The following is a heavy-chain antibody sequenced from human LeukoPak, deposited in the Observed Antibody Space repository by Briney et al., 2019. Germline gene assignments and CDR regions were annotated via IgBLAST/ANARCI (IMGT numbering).Heavy chain of an antibody. V-gene: IGHV3-74*01. D-gene: IGHD1-26*01. Sequence: GGSLRLSCATSGFTFSTSWMHWVRQAPGKGLVWVSLISSDGSATTYADSVKGRFTISRDNVKNTLYLQMSRLKTEDSAVYYCTTAPEWELPFDYWGQGTLVTVSS. CDR2: ISSDGSAT. CDR3: TTAPEWELPFDY. CDR1: GFTFSTSW. J-gene: IGHJ4*02.